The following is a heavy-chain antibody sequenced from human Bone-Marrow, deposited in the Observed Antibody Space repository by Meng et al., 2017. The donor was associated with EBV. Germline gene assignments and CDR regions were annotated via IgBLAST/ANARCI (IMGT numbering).Heavy chain of an antibody. CDR3: AMGLATDFDY. V-gene: IGHV1-2*02. D-gene: IGHD5-12*01. Sequence: QVQLVQLGAEWKKPGASLKVSCKASGYTFTGYYIHWVRQAPGQGLEWVGWINPNSGGTNYAEKFQGRVTMTRDTSITTAFMELSSLKSDDTAVYYCAMGLATDFDYWGQGTLVTVSS. CDR2: INPNSGGT. J-gene: IGHJ4*02. CDR1: GYTFTGYY.